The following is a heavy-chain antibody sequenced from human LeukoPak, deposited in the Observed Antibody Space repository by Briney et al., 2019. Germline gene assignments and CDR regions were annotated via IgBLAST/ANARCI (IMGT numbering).Heavy chain of an antibody. Sequence: ASVKVSCKASGYTFTSYYMHWVRQAPGQGLEWTGIINPSGGSTSYAQKFQGRVTMTRDTSTSTVYMELSSLRSEDTAVYYCARDPREITMVPGRYYYYGMDVWGQGTTVTVSS. CDR1: GYTFTSYY. V-gene: IGHV1-46*01. CDR3: ARDPREITMVPGRYYYYGMDV. D-gene: IGHD3-10*01. CDR2: INPSGGST. J-gene: IGHJ6*02.